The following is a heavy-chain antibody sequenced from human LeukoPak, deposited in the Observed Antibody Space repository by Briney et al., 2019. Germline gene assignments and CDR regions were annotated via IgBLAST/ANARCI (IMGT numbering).Heavy chain of an antibody. CDR3: ARLGKEVTYRAYYFDY. J-gene: IGHJ4*02. Sequence: PSETLSLTCAVYGGTFSGYYWSWIRQAPGKGLEWIGEINHSGSTNCNPSLKSGVTMSVDTSKNQFSLKLRSVTAADTAVYYCARLGKEVTYRAYYFDYWGQGTLVTVSS. CDR1: GGTFSGYY. CDR2: INHSGST. D-gene: IGHD7-27*01. V-gene: IGHV4-34*01.